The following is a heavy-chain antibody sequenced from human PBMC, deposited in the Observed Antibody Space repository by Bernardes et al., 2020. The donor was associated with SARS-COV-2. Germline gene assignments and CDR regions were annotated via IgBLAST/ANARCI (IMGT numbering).Heavy chain of an antibody. CDR2: INPNSGGT. D-gene: IGHD1-26*01. CDR3: ARCNPTLGATDCLDY. Sequence: ASVKVSCKASGYTFTDYYIHWVRQAPGQGFEWMGWINPNSGGTKSAQRFQGRVTMTRDTSISTAYMELIRVRSDDTAIYYCARCNPTLGATDCLDYWCQGTLVTVSS. V-gene: IGHV1-2*02. J-gene: IGHJ4*02. CDR1: GYTFTDYY.